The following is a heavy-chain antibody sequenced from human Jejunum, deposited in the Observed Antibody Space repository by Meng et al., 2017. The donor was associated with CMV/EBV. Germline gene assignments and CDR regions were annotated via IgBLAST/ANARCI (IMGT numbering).Heavy chain of an antibody. D-gene: IGHD3-16*01. CDR3: ARDGGSGDAFDI. J-gene: IGHJ3*02. CDR2: INPNSGGT. CDR1: GYTFTGYD. Sequence: ASGYTFTGYDMHWVRQAPGQGLEWMGWINPNSGGTNYAQKFQGRVTMTRDTSISTAYMELSRLRSDDTAVYYCARDGGSGDAFDIWGQGTMVTVSS. V-gene: IGHV1-2*02.